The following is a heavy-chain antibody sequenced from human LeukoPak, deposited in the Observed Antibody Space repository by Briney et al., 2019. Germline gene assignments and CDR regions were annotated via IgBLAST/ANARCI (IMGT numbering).Heavy chain of an antibody. V-gene: IGHV3-20*04. CDR3: ARDIVLIAVAVRGSFDI. Sequence: GGSLRLSCAASGFTFDDYAMHWVRQAPGKGLEWVSGINWNGGSTGYADSVKGRFTISRDNAKNSLYLQMNSLRAEDTALYYCARDIVLIAVAVRGSFDIWGQGTMVTVSS. J-gene: IGHJ3*02. CDR2: INWNGGST. CDR1: GFTFDDYA. D-gene: IGHD6-19*01.